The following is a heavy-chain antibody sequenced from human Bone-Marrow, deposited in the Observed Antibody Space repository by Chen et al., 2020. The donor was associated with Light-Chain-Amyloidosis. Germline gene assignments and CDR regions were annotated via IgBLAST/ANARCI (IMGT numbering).Heavy chain of an antibody. CDR2: IYPDDSDA. CDR1: GYTFPNYW. D-gene: IGHD5-12*01. CDR3: ARRRDGYNFDY. J-gene: IGHJ4*02. V-gene: IGHV5-51*01. Sequence: EVQLEQSGPEVKKPGESLKISCKGSGYTFPNYWIGWVRQMPGKGLEWMGVIYPDDSDARYSPSFEGQVTIEADKSITTAYLQWRSLKASDTAMYYCARRRDGYNFDYWGQGTLVTVSS.